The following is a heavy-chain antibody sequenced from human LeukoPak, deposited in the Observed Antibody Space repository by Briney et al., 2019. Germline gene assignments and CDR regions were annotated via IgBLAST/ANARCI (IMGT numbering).Heavy chain of an antibody. CDR3: ARDSYYGSGSYWTYYYYYMDV. CDR1: GYTFTGYY. CDR2: INPNSGGT. V-gene: IGHV1-2*02. J-gene: IGHJ6*03. D-gene: IGHD3-10*01. Sequence: ASVKVSCKASGYTFTGYYMHWVRQAPGQGLEWMGWINPNSGGTNYAQKFQGRVTMTTDTSISTAYMELSRLRSDDTAVYYCARDSYYGSGSYWTYYYYYMDVWGKGTTVTISS.